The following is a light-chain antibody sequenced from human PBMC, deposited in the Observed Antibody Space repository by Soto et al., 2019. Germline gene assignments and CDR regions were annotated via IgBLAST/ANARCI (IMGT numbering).Light chain of an antibody. V-gene: IGKV3-20*01. J-gene: IGKJ1*01. CDR3: QQYGSSPWT. Sequence: EILLTQSPGTLSLAPGDRATLSCRASQSVSNTYLAWYQQKPGQAPRLLIYGASSRAAGIPDRFSGSGSGTDFILTISRLEPEDFAVYYCQQYGSSPWTFGQGTKVDIK. CDR2: GAS. CDR1: QSVSNTY.